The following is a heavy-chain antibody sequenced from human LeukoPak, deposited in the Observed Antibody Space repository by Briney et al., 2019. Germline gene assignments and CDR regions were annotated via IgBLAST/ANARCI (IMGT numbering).Heavy chain of an antibody. CDR1: GGSISSYY. CDR3: ARGGGSYVLDY. D-gene: IGHD1-26*01. V-gene: IGHV4-59*12. Sequence: SETLSLTCTVSGGSISSYYWSWIRQPPGKGLEWIGYIYYSGSTNYNPSLKSRVTISVDTSKNQFSLKLSSVTAADTAVYYCARGGGSYVLDYWGQGTLVTVSS. CDR2: IYYSGST. J-gene: IGHJ4*02.